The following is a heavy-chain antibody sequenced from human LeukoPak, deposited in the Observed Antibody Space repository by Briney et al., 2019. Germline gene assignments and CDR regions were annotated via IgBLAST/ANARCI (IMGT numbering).Heavy chain of an antibody. D-gene: IGHD3-22*01. Sequence: GASVKVSCKASGYTFTSYDINWVRQATGQGLEWMGWINPNSGGTNYAQKFQGRVTMTRDTSISTAYMELSRLRSDDTAVYYCARLSPTMTYDYWGQGTLVTVSS. CDR2: INPNSGGT. CDR1: GYTFTSYD. CDR3: ARLSPTMTYDY. J-gene: IGHJ4*02. V-gene: IGHV1-2*02.